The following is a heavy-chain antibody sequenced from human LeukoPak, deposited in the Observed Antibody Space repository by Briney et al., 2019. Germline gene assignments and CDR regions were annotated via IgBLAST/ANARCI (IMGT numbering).Heavy chain of an antibody. V-gene: IGHV3-21*01. J-gene: IGHJ6*02. Sequence: PGGSLRLSCAASGFTFSSYSMNWVRQAPGKGLEWVSSISSSSSYIYYADSVKGRFTISIDNAKNSLYLQMNSLRAEDTAVYYFASLAYCSSTSCYGMDVWGQGTTVTVSS. CDR1: GFTFSSYS. CDR3: ASLAYCSSTSCYGMDV. D-gene: IGHD2-2*01. CDR2: ISSSSSYI.